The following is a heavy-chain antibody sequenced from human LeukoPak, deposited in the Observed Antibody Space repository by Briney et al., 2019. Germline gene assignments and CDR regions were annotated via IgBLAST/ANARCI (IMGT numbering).Heavy chain of an antibody. V-gene: IGHV3-30*14. CDR1: GFTFSSYA. CDR3: ARVGPETAFDY. D-gene: IGHD1-14*01. J-gene: IGHJ4*02. CDR2: ISYDGSYK. Sequence: GGSLRLSCAASGFTFSSYAMHWVRQAPGKGLEWVAVISYDGSYKYFADSVKGRFTISRDNSKNTLYLQMASLRGEDMAVYFCARVGPETAFDYWGQGTLVTVSS.